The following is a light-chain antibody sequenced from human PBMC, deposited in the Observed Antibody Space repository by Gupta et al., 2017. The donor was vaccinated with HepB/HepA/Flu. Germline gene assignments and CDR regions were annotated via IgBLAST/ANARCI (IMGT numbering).Light chain of an antibody. J-gene: IGLJ3*02. CDR1: SSNIGIDI. CDR2: RNH. Sequence: QSGLTQPPSVSGAPGQRVAISCSGSSSNIGIDIVNWYQQFPGTAPRLHIYRNHQRPSGVPDRFSDSKSGTSASLAISGLQSEDEADYYCASFDARLGAWLFGGGTKLTVL. V-gene: IGLV1-44*01. CDR3: ASFDARLGAWL.